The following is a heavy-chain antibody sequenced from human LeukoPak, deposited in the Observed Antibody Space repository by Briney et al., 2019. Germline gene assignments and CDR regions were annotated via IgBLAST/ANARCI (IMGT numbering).Heavy chain of an antibody. J-gene: IGHJ4*02. CDR1: GLSISNFW. CDR3: VTDGDKWNDFEY. V-gene: IGHV3-7*01. Sequence: GRTLRLSCAASGLSISNFWMHWVRQAPGKGLEWVAIIDKNGNEIKYVDSVKGRFTLSRDNAKNSVYLQMNSLRTEDTALYYCVTDGDKWNDFEYWGQGTLVTVSS. D-gene: IGHD1-1*01. CDR2: IDKNGNEI.